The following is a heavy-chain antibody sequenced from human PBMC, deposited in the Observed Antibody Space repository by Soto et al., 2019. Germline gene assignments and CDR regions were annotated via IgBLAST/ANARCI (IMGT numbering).Heavy chain of an antibody. CDR1: GYTLPHYL. Sequence: GGAPKISRKGFGYTLPHYLLTLGRQMPRKSPEGGGRIDPSEASINYSPSFQGHVTISVDKSISTAYLQWSSLKASDTAIYYCATIVVLPPIMGSHYYYGMDVWGQGTTVTVSS. J-gene: IGHJ6*02. V-gene: IGHV5-10-1*01. D-gene: IGHD2-2*01. CDR2: IDPSEASI. CDR3: ATIVVLPPIMGSHYYYGMDV.